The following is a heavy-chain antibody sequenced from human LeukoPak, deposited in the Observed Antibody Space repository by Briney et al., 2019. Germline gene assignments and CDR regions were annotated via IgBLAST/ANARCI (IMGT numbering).Heavy chain of an antibody. Sequence: ASVKGSCKASGYTFTGYHMHWVRQAPGQGLEWMGWINPNTGDTNYAQKFQGRVTMTRDTSIDTAYMELSRLKTDDTAVYYCARNTNYFGSGNSFDYWGQGTLVTVSS. V-gene: IGHV1-2*02. CDR2: INPNTGDT. J-gene: IGHJ4*02. CDR3: ARNTNYFGSGNSFDY. D-gene: IGHD3-10*01. CDR1: GYTFTGYH.